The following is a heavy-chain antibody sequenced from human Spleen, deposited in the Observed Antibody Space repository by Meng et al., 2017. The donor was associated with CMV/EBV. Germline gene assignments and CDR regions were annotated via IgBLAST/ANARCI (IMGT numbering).Heavy chain of an antibody. Sequence: LVQPGPGPAKPPQILPLTCACSGDSVSSYSAGWNWTRPRPAGGLDWLGRTYYRSKLYNGYAVSVKSRITINPDTSKNQFSLQLNSVTPEETAMYYCARTGSSGWIDYWGQGTLVTVSS. D-gene: IGHD6-19*01. CDR3: ARTGSSGWIDY. CDR2: TYYRSKLYN. J-gene: IGHJ4*02. CDR1: GDSVSSYSAG. V-gene: IGHV6-1*01.